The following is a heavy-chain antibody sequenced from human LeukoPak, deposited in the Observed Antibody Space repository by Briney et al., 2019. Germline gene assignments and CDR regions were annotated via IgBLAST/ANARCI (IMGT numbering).Heavy chain of an antibody. Sequence: GGSLRLSCAASGFTFSSYAMHWVRQAPGKGLEWVAVISYDGGNKYYADSVKGRFTISRDNSKNTLYLQMNSLRAEDTAVYYCARDLTTVTTGYYMDVWGKGTTVTFSS. D-gene: IGHD4-17*01. CDR1: GFTFSSYA. J-gene: IGHJ6*03. CDR2: ISYDGGNK. CDR3: ARDLTTVTTGYYMDV. V-gene: IGHV3-30*04.